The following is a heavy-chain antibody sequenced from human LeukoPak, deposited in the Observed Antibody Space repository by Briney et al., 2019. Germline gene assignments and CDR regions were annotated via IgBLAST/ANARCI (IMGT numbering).Heavy chain of an antibody. Sequence: SETLPLTCPVSGGSIRTSYWSWIRQPPGKGLQWLGYIYYTGTTNYHPSLKRRITISVDMSKNQFSLKLRSVTAADTAVYYCAREGYASGWIQFWGQGTLVTVSS. J-gene: IGHJ4*02. CDR2: IYYTGTT. V-gene: IGHV4-59*01. CDR1: GGSIRTSY. CDR3: AREGYASGWIQF. D-gene: IGHD6-19*01.